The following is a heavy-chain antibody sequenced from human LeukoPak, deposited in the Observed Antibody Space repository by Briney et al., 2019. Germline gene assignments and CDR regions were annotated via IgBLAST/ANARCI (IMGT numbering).Heavy chain of an antibody. D-gene: IGHD3-22*01. J-gene: IGHJ4*02. CDR2: ISRSGSTI. CDR3: ARGSRNYYDSSGYTDFDY. Sequence: GSLILSCAASGFTFSDYYMSWIRPAPGKGLEWVSYISRSGSTIYYADSVKGRFTISRDNAKNSLYLQMNSLRAEDTAVYYCARGSRNYYDSSGYTDFDYWGQGTLVTVSS. V-gene: IGHV3-11*01. CDR1: GFTFSDYY.